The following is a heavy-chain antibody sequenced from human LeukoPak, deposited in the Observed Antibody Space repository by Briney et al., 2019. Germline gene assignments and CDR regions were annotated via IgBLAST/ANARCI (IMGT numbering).Heavy chain of an antibody. V-gene: IGHV3-7*01. CDR3: AREKYYYYYMDV. CDR1: GFTFNNYW. CDR2: IKQDGSQK. J-gene: IGHJ6*03. Sequence: GGSLRLSCAASGFTFNNYWMSWVRQAPGKGLEWVASIKQDGSQKYYVDSVKGRFTISRDNAKNSLYLQMNSLRAEDTAVYYCAREKYYYYYMDVWGKGTTVTISS.